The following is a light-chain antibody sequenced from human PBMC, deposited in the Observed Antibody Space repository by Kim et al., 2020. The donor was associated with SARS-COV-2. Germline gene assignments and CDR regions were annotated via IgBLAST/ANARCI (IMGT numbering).Light chain of an antibody. CDR1: SSDVGGYNY. CDR2: DVS. Sequence: GQSITISCTGTSSDVGGYNYVSWYQQHTGKAPKLMIYDVSNRPSGVSNRVSGSKSGNTASLTISGLQAEDEADYYCSSYTSSSTWVFGGGTQLTVL. V-gene: IGLV2-14*03. J-gene: IGLJ3*02. CDR3: SSYTSSSTWV.